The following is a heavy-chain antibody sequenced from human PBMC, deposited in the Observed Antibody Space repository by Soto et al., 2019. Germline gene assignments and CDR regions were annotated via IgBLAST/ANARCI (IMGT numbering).Heavy chain of an antibody. V-gene: IGHV1-2*04. Sequence: ASVKVSCKASGYTFSDFSMHWVRQAPGQGLEWVGWMNPDTGGTNYAQKFQGWVTMTRDTSISTAYMELSRLRSDDTAVYYCARDPYTSSSGYYYGMDVWGQGTTVTSP. J-gene: IGHJ6*02. CDR3: ARDPYTSSSGYYYGMDV. CDR2: MNPDTGGT. D-gene: IGHD6-13*01. CDR1: GYTFSDFS.